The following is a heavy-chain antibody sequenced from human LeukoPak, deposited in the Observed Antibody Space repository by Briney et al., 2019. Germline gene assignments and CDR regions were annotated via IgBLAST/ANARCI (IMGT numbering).Heavy chain of an antibody. J-gene: IGHJ5*02. CDR2: ISGNGDYI. D-gene: IGHD6-13*01. Sequence: PGGSLRLSCVASGFTFSNYAMTWVRQAPGKGLEWVSVISGNGDYIKYADSVKGRFIIPRDNSENTVFLQMNSLRAEDTAVYYCAKDVEAGARPRGYFDPWGQGTLVTVSS. V-gene: IGHV3-23*01. CDR1: GFTFSNYA. CDR3: AKDVEAGARPRGYFDP.